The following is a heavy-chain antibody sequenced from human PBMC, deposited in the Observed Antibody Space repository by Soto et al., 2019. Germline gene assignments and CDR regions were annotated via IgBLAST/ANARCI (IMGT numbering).Heavy chain of an antibody. CDR3: ARPSSNGMPV. CDR1: GYTFTSYY. Sequence: ASVKVSCKASGYTFTSYYMHWVRQAPGQGLEWMGVINPNTGSTGFPQRFQGRVTMTRDTSTSTVYMELSSLRSDDTAVYYCARPSSNGMPVWGQAPTVSVS. J-gene: IGHJ6*02. CDR2: INPNTGST. V-gene: IGHV1-46*01.